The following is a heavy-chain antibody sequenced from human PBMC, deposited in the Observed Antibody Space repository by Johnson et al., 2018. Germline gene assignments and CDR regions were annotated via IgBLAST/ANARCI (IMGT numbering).Heavy chain of an antibody. V-gene: IGHV3-23*04. CDR1: GFTFSSYA. D-gene: IGHD4/OR15-4a*01. J-gene: IGHJ1*01. CDR2: IGADGTIT. CDR3: SNLHNGADEAYFLQ. Sequence: VQLVQSGGGLVQPGGSLRLSCTGSGFTFSSYALTWVRQAPGEGLEWVSTIGADGTITHYRDSVKGRFTISRDNSKNTLYLQMNSLRAEDTAKYYCSNLHNGADEAYFLQWGQGTLVTVSS.